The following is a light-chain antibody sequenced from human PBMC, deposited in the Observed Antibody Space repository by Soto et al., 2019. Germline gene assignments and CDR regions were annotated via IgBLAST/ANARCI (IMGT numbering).Light chain of an antibody. J-gene: IGKJ1*01. Sequence: TLSPASXSATVIYTVPIPWGESQSIDKYSTWYQQIPRKHXNXXXYAASNLPRGVPSRFSGSGSGTEFTIKIRQMQPADSELYYCHEGFSRRQTFGDGTEVDI. V-gene: IGKV1-39*01. CDR2: AAS. CDR1: QSIDKY. CDR3: HEGFSRRQT.